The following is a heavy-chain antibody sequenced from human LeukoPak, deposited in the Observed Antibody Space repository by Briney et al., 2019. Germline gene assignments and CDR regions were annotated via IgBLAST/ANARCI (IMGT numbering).Heavy chain of an antibody. V-gene: IGHV4-31*03. CDR2: IYYSGST. Sequence: SETLFLTCTVSGGSIRSGGYYWSWIRQHPGKGLECIGYIYYSGSTYYNPSLKSRVTISVDTSKNQFSLKLSSVTAADTAVYYCARDSGYDLWLGEGWFDPWGQGTLVTVSS. D-gene: IGHD5-12*01. CDR3: ARDSGYDLWLGEGWFDP. CDR1: GGSIRSGGYY. J-gene: IGHJ5*02.